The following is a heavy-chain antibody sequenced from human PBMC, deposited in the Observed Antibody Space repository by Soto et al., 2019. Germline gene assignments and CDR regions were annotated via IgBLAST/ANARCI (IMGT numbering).Heavy chain of an antibody. V-gene: IGHV4-34*01. CDR1: GGSFSGYY. D-gene: IGHD3-9*01. J-gene: IGHJ6*03. Sequence: SETLSLTCAVYGGSFSGYYWSWIRQPPGKGLEWIGEINHSGSTNYNPSLKSRVTISVDTSKNQFSLKLSSVTAADTAVYYCARGRYDILTGKVRSYYYYMDVWGKGTTVTVSS. CDR3: ARGRYDILTGKVRSYYYYMDV. CDR2: INHSGST.